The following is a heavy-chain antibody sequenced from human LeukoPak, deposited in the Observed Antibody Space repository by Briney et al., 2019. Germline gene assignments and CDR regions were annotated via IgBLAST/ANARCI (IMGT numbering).Heavy chain of an antibody. CDR1: GLTFSSYS. J-gene: IGHJ4*02. CDR2: ISSSSSYI. V-gene: IGHV3-21*01. Sequence: PGGSLRLSCAASGLTFSSYSMNWVRQAPGKGLEWVSSISSSSSYIYYADSVKGRFTISRDNAENSLYLQLNSLRAEDTAVYYCARDRWGYSYGGDWGQGTLVTVSS. D-gene: IGHD5-18*01. CDR3: ARDRWGYSYGGD.